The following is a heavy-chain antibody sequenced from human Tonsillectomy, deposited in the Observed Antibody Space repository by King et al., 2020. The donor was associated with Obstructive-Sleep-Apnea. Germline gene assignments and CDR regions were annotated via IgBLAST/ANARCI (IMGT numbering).Heavy chain of an antibody. CDR1: GFTFSEYN. CDR2: ISSSGDHI. D-gene: IGHD3-10*01. Sequence: QLVQSGGGLVKPGGSLRLSCAASGFTFSEYNMNWVRQAPGKGLEWVSSISSSGDHIYYADSMKGRFTVSRDNAKNSLYLQINSLKTEDTAVYYCARGVRGVIISWFDPWGQGTLVPVSS. J-gene: IGHJ5*02. V-gene: IGHV3-21*01. CDR3: ARGVRGVIISWFDP.